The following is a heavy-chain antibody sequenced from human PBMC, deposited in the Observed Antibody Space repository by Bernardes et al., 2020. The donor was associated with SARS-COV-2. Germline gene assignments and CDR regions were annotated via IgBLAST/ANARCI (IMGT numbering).Heavy chain of an antibody. CDR1: GFIFSNYA. CDR2: VSSSSAIT. Sequence: SLRLSCAASGFIFSNYAMNLVRQGPGKGLEWVAFVSSSSAITFYADSVKGRFTVSRDNIKNSLYLHMDSLGVEDTAIYYCARDWATPVSLVTPWGQGTQVTVSS. J-gene: IGHJ5*02. V-gene: IGHV3-21*01. CDR3: ARDWATPVSLVTP. D-gene: IGHD2-21*02.